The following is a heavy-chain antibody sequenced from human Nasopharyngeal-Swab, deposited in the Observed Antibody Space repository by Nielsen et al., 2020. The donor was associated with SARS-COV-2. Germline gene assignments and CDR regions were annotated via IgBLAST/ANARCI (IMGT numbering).Heavy chain of an antibody. V-gene: IGHV3-7*01. CDR2: INHDGSQK. Sequence: GESLKISCGASDFTFSHYWMSWVRQAPGKGLEWVANINHDGSQKYYVDSVKGRFTISRDNSKNSIYLQMDRLRVEDTAVYYCARESSAADYWGQGTLVPVSS. J-gene: IGHJ1*01. D-gene: IGHD6-13*01. CDR1: DFTFSHYW. CDR3: ARESSAADY.